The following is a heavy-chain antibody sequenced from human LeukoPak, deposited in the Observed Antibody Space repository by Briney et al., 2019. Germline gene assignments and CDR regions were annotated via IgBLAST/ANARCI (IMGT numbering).Heavy chain of an antibody. Sequence: GGSLRLSCAASGFTFSIYAMSWVRQAPGKGLEWVSAISASGGSTYYADSVKGRFTISRDNSRNTLYLQVSSLRAEDTAVYYCAKRTYDSGGPRAYYFDYWGQGTLVTVSS. D-gene: IGHD3-22*01. CDR1: GFTFSIYA. CDR3: AKRTYDSGGPRAYYFDY. CDR2: ISASGGST. J-gene: IGHJ4*02. V-gene: IGHV3-23*01.